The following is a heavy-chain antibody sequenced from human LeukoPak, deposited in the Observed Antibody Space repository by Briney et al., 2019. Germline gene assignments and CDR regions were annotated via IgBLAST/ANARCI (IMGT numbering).Heavy chain of an antibody. Sequence: HPGGSLRLSCAASGFTFSSYWMHWVRQAPGKGLVWVSRINSDGSSTSYADSVKGRFTISRDNAKNTLCLQMNSLRAEDTAVYYCARGRRSGWYFDYWGQGTLVTVSS. D-gene: IGHD6-19*01. V-gene: IGHV3-74*01. J-gene: IGHJ4*02. CDR2: INSDGSST. CDR1: GFTFSSYW. CDR3: ARGRRSGWYFDY.